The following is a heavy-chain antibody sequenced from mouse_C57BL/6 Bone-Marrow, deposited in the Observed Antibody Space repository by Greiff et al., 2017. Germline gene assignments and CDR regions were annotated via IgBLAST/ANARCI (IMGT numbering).Heavy chain of an antibody. Sequence: QVQLQQPGAELVKPGASVKLSCKASGYTFTSYWMQWVKQRPGQGLEWIGEIDPSDSYTNYNQKFKGKATLTVATSSSTAYMQLSSLTSEDSAVYYCARSNYYGSSVSYWYFDVWGTGTTVTVSS. CDR1: GYTFTSYW. CDR2: IDPSDSYT. D-gene: IGHD1-1*01. J-gene: IGHJ1*03. V-gene: IGHV1-50*01. CDR3: ARSNYYGSSVSYWYFDV.